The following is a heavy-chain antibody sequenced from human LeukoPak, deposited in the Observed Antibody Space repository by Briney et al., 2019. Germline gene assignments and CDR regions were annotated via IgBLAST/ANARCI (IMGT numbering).Heavy chain of an antibody. Sequence: PSETLSLTCTVSGVSISSYYWIWIRQPPGKGLEGVGYIYYIGSTTYTLSLKSRVTILVDTSKNQFSLKLSSVTAADTAVYYCASSLLVHGFDPWGQGTLVTVSS. J-gene: IGHJ5*02. CDR2: IYYIGST. D-gene: IGHD2-8*02. V-gene: IGHV4-59*01. CDR3: ASSLLVHGFDP. CDR1: GVSISSYY.